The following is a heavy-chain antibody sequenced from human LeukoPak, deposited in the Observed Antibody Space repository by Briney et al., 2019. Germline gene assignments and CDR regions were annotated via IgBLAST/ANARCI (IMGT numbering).Heavy chain of an antibody. Sequence: SETLSLTCAVYGGSFSGYYWSWIRQPPGKGLEWIGEINHSGSTNYNPSLKSRVTISVDTSKNQFSLKLSSVTAADTAVYYCARRAARQYYYYYYYMDVWGKGTTVTVSS. D-gene: IGHD6-6*01. CDR1: GGSFSGYY. CDR3: ARRAARQYYYYYYYMDV. CDR2: INHSGST. V-gene: IGHV4-34*01. J-gene: IGHJ6*03.